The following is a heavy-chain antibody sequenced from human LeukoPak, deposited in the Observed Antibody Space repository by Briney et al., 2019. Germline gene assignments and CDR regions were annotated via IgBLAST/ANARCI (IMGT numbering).Heavy chain of an antibody. J-gene: IGHJ5*02. CDR2: IWYDGSNK. Sequence: GSLRLSCAASGFTFSSYGMHWVRQAPGKGLEWVAVIWYDGSNKYYADSVKGRFTISRDNSKNTLYLQMNSLRAEDTAVYYCARDRRSGSYGVTHWFDPWGQGTLVTVSS. D-gene: IGHD1-26*01. V-gene: IGHV3-33*01. CDR1: GFTFSSYG. CDR3: ARDRRSGSYGVTHWFDP.